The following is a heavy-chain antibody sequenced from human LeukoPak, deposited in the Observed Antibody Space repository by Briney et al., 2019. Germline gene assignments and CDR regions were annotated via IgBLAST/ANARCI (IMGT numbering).Heavy chain of an antibody. CDR3: AKDGTRQWLPKT. V-gene: IGHV3-23*01. D-gene: IGHD5-12*01. J-gene: IGHJ5*02. CDR1: ESTFSSYA. Sequence: GGSLRLSCAASESTFSSYAMSWVRQAPGKGLEWVSAISGSGGSTYYADSVKGRFTISRDNSKNTLYLQMNSLRAEDTAVYYCAKDGTRQWLPKTWGQGTLVTVSS. CDR2: ISGSGGST.